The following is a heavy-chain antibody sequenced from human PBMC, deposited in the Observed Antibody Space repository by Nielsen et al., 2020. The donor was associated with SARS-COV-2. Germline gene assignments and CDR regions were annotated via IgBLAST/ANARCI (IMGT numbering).Heavy chain of an antibody. Sequence: ASVKVSCKASGYTFTSYGISWVRQAPGQGLEWMGWISAYNGNTNYAQKLQGRVTMTTDTSTSTAYMELRSLRSDDTAVYYCAREYSWYSSSWYTSDDAFDIWGQGTTVTVSS. CDR3: AREYSWYSSSWYTSDDAFDI. CDR1: GYTFTSYG. CDR2: ISAYNGNT. D-gene: IGHD6-13*01. V-gene: IGHV1-18*01. J-gene: IGHJ3*02.